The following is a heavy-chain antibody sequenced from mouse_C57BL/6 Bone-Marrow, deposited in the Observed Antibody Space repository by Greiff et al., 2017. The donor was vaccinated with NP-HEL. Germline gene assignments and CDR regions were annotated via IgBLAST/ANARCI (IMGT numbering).Heavy chain of an antibody. CDR2: IDPSDSYT. J-gene: IGHJ2*01. V-gene: IGHV1-69*01. D-gene: IGHD1-1*01. CDR1: GYTFTSYW. CDR3: AIITTVVAPNY. Sequence: QVQLKQPGAELVMPGASVKLSCKASGYTFTSYWMHWVKQRPGQGLEWIGEIDPSDSYTNYNQKFKGKSTLTVDKSSSTAYMQLSSLTSEDSAVYYCAIITTVVAPNYWGQGTTLTVSS.